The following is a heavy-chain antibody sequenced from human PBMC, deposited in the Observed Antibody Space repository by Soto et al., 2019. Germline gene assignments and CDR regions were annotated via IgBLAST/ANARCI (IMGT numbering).Heavy chain of an antibody. D-gene: IGHD1-26*01. CDR1: VFTFSSYA. CDR2: ISGSGGST. J-gene: IGHJ4*02. V-gene: IGHV3-23*01. Sequence: PWWSLRLSCSASVFTFSSYAMSWFRQAPGKGLEWVSAISGSGGSTYYADSVKGRFTISRDNSKNTLYLQMNSLRAEDTAVYYCAKETVAEPSWYFDYWGQGTLVTVSS. CDR3: AKETVAEPSWYFDY.